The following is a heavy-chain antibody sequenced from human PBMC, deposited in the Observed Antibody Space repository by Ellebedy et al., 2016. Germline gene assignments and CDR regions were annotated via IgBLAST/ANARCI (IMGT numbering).Heavy chain of an antibody. CDR3: ARVEYSSGWYLEGAFDI. CDR1: GYTFTSYG. Sequence: ASVKVSCKASGYTFTSYGISWVRQAPGQGLEWMGWISAYNGNTNYTQKLQGRVTITRDTSASTAYMELSSLRSEDTAVYYCARVEYSSGWYLEGAFDIWGQGTMVTVSS. CDR2: ISAYNGNT. V-gene: IGHV1-18*01. D-gene: IGHD6-19*01. J-gene: IGHJ3*02.